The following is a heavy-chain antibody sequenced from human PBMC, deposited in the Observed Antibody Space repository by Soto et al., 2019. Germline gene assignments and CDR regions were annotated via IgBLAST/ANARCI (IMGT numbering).Heavy chain of an antibody. CDR2: ISYDGSNK. D-gene: IGHD5-12*01. V-gene: IGHV3-30*03. J-gene: IGHJ3*02. Sequence: QVQLVESGGGVVQPGRSLRLSCAASGFTFSSYGMHWVRQAPGKGLEWVAVISYDGSNKYYADSVKGRFTISRDNSKNTLYLQMNSLRAEDTAVYYCALGGWLQLPPNDAFDIWGQGTMVTVSS. CDR3: ALGGWLQLPPNDAFDI. CDR1: GFTFSSYG.